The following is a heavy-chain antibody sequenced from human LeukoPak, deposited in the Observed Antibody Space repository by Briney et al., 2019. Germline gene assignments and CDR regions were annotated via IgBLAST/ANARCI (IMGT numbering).Heavy chain of an antibody. V-gene: IGHV3-30*04. J-gene: IGHJ5*02. D-gene: IGHD2-2*03. CDR1: GISFSRYA. Sequence: PGGSLRLSCAASGISFSRYAMHWVRQAPGKGLEWVAVISYDGSTEYYADSVKGRFTISRDNYKNTLYVQMNSLRVDDSAVYYCVRDGYCGSASCRGWFDPWGQGTLVTVSS. CDR2: ISYDGSTE. CDR3: VRDGYCGSASCRGWFDP.